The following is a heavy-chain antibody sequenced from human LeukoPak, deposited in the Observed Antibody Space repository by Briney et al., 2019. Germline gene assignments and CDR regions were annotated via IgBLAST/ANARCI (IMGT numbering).Heavy chain of an antibody. D-gene: IGHD6-13*01. V-gene: IGHV1-2*02. Sequence: ASVKVSCKASGYTFTGYYMHWVRPAPGQGLEWMGWINPNSDGTNYAQKFQGRVTMTRDTSISTAYMEPSRLRSDDTAVYYCARGSGYSSSSDWFDPWGQGTLVTVSS. CDR1: GYTFTGYY. CDR3: ARGSGYSSSSDWFDP. J-gene: IGHJ5*02. CDR2: INPNSDGT.